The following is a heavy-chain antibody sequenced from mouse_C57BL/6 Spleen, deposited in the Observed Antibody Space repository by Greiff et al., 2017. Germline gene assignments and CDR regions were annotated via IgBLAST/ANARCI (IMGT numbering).Heavy chain of an antibody. J-gene: IGHJ2*01. CDR2: ISGGGGNT. Sequence: EVKLQESGGGLVKPGGSLKLSCAASGFTFSSYTMSWVRQTPGKRLDWVATISGGGGNTYYHDSVKGRSTISRDKAKNTLYLQMSRLRSEDTSWYYSARQGTVIATRGGYYFDYWGQGTTLTVSS. CDR3: ARQGTVIATRGGYYFDY. CDR1: GFTFSSYT. D-gene: IGHD1-1*01. V-gene: IGHV5-9*01.